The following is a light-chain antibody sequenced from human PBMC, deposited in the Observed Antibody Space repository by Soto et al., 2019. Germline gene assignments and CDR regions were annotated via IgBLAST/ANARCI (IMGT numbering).Light chain of an antibody. V-gene: IGKV3-11*01. CDR2: DAV. Sequence: EIVLTQSPATLPLSPGERATLSCRASQTVHNYLAWYQKKPGQVPRLLIYDAVRRATGIPARFSGSVSGTDFTLTINCLEPEDFSVYYCQQRSGRLTFGGGTRVDLK. CDR1: QTVHNY. CDR3: QQRSGRLT. J-gene: IGKJ4*01.